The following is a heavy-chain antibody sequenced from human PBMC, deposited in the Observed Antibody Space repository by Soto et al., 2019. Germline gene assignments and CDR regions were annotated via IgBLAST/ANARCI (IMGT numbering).Heavy chain of an antibody. CDR3: AKTSTGYPYYFDY. V-gene: IGHV3-23*01. CDR2: ISSSGAST. J-gene: IGHJ4*02. D-gene: IGHD3-22*01. CDR1: AFTFSSYA. Sequence: PGGSLRLSCAASAFTFSSYAMTWVRQSPGKGLEWVSTISSSGASTFYADSVKGRFTISRDNSKNTLYLQMNSLRAEDTAVYYCAKTSTGYPYYFDYWGQGALVTVSS.